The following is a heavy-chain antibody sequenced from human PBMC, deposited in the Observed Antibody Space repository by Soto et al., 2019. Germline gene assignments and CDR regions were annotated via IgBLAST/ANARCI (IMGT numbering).Heavy chain of an antibody. Sequence: QVQLQESGPGLVKPSGTLSLPCAVSAGSISSSNWWNWVRQPPGKGLEWIGEIYHSGSTNYNPSLKSRVTISVDKSKNQFSLKLSSVTAADTAVYYCARDKARYYYGSGRSTLSHYWGQGTLVTVSS. J-gene: IGHJ4*02. D-gene: IGHD3-10*01. CDR2: IYHSGST. CDR1: AGSISSSNW. V-gene: IGHV4-4*02. CDR3: ARDKARYYYGSGRSTLSHY.